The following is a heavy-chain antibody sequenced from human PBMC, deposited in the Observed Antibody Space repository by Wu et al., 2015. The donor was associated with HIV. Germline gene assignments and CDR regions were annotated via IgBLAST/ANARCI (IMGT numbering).Heavy chain of an antibody. CDR3: VTSSVAHYRRRSYYYMDV. V-gene: IGHV1-18*01. D-gene: IGHD3-10*01. CDR2: ISAKNGDT. Sequence: QVQLVQSGAEVKKPGASVEVSCKASGYFFSGYGISWVRQAPGQGLEWMGWISAKNGDTNYAQNFQGRVTMTTETSTSTAYMDLRSLRSDDTAVYYCVTSSVAHYRRRSYYYMDVWGKGTTVTVSS. CDR1: GYFFSGYG. J-gene: IGHJ6*03.